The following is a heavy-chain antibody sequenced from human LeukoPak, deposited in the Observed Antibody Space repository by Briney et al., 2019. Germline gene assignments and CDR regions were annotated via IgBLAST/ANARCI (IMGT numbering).Heavy chain of an antibody. J-gene: IGHJ4*02. D-gene: IGHD3-22*01. CDR1: GGSISSYY. V-gene: IGHV4-59*08. CDR3: ARHVWDYYDSSGYSPFDY. Sequence: KPSETLSLTCTVSGGSISSYYWSWIRQPPGKGLEWIGYIYYSGSTNYNPSLKSRVTMSVDRSKNQFSLKLSSVTAADTAVYYCARHVWDYYDSSGYSPFDYWGQGTLVTVSS. CDR2: IYYSGST.